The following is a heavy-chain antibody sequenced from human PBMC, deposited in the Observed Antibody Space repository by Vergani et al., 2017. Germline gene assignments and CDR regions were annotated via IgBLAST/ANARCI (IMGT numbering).Heavy chain of an antibody. CDR1: GFTFSSFW. Sequence: EVQLVESGGGMVQPGGSLRLSCADSGFTFSSFWMSWIRQAPGKGLEWVANIKQDGSEKYYVDSVKGRFSISIVNAKNSLYLEMSSLRVEDTAVYYCTSRDNNRWNWGQGTQVTVSS. V-gene: IGHV3-7*01. J-gene: IGHJ4*02. D-gene: IGHD2/OR15-2a*01. CDR2: IKQDGSEK. CDR3: TSRDNNRWN.